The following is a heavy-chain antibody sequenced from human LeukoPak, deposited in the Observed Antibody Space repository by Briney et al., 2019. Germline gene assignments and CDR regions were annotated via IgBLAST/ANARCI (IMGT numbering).Heavy chain of an antibody. V-gene: IGHV1-2*02. CDR2: INPNSGGT. D-gene: IGHD3-22*01. CDR3: ARATIADSSTYYIDY. J-gene: IGHJ4*02. Sequence: ASVKVSCKASGYTFSDYYMHWVRQAPGQGLEWMGWINPNSGGTNYAQKFQGRVTMTRDMSISTAYMEVSRLTSDDTAVCYCARATIADSSTYYIDYWGLGTLVTVSS. CDR1: GYTFSDYY.